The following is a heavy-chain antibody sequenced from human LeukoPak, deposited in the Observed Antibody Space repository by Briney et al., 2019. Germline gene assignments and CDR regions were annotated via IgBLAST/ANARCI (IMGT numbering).Heavy chain of an antibody. CDR1: GYSISSGYY. CDR3: ARGWGYCSSTSCLLCFDP. D-gene: IGHD2-2*01. V-gene: IGHV4-38-2*02. Sequence: SETLSLTCIVSGYSISSGYYWSWIGQPPGRGLEGCGSIFYSGSTYYNPSHKSRVTISVDTSKTQFSLKLSSVTAADTAVYYCARGWGYCSSTSCLLCFDPWGQGTLVTVSS. CDR2: IFYSGST. J-gene: IGHJ5*02.